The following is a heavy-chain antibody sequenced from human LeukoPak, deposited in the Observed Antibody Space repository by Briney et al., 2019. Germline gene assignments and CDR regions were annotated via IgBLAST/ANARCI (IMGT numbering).Heavy chain of an antibody. CDR3: ARGWLAETTVVTPYNY. CDR2: IIPIFGTA. CDR1: GYTFTSYG. D-gene: IGHD4-23*01. Sequence: SVKVSCKASGYTFTSYGISWVRQAPGQGLEWMGGIIPIFGTANYAQKFQGRVTITAVESMSTAYMELSSLRSEDTAVYYCARGWLAETTVVTPYNYWGQGTLVTVSS. J-gene: IGHJ4*02. V-gene: IGHV1-69*13.